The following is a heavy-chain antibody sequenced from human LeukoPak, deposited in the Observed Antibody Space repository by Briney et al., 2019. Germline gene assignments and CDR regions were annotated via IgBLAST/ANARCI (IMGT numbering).Heavy chain of an antibody. CDR2: INAGNGNT. V-gene: IGHV1-3*01. Sequence: ASVKVSCKASGYTFTSYAMHWVRQAPGQRLEWMGWINAGNGNTKYSQKFQGRVTITRDTSASTAYMELSSLRSEDTAVYYCARGELYGGYFDYWGQGTLVTVSS. CDR1: GYTFTSYA. J-gene: IGHJ4*02. D-gene: IGHD4/OR15-4a*01. CDR3: ARGELYGGYFDY.